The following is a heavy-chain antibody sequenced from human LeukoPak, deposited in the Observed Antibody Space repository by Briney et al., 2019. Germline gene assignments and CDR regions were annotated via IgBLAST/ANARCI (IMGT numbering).Heavy chain of an antibody. J-gene: IGHJ6*03. CDR2: IYYSGST. V-gene: IGHV4-59*01. CDR1: GDSISSYY. Sequence: SETLSLTCTVSGDSISSYYCSWIRQPPGKGLEWIGYIYYSGSTSYNPSLKSRVTISVDTSKNQFSLKLSSVTAADTAVYYCARSSEGRYYYDSSGYSYYYYYMDVWGKGTTVTISS. D-gene: IGHD3-22*01. CDR3: ARSSEGRYYYDSSGYSYYYYYMDV.